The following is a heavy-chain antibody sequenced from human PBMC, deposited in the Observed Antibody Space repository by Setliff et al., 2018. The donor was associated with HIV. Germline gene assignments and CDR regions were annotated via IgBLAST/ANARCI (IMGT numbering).Heavy chain of an antibody. J-gene: IGHJ5*02. Sequence: PSETLSLTCTVSGGSVSSGSYYWSWIRQPPGKGLEWIGYIYYSGSTNYNPSLKSRVTISVDTSKNQFSLKLSSVTAADTAVYYCAKDIPGPAINSGRIKNWFDPWGEGTLVTVSS. CDR2: IYYSGST. V-gene: IGHV4-61*01. CDR1: GGSVSSGSYY. D-gene: IGHD6-19*01. CDR3: AKDIPGPAINSGRIKNWFDP.